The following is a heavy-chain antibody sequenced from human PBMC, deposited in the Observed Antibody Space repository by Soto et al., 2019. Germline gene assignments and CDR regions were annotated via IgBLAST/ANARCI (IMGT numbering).Heavy chain of an antibody. CDR3: ARSIVLMGYFDY. CDR1: GFTFNSYA. J-gene: IGHJ4*02. V-gene: IGHV3-64*01. Sequence: EVQLVESGGSLVQPGGSLRLSCAASGFTFNSYAMHWVRQAPGEGLEYVSAISSNGDRTYYANSVKDRFTISRDNSKNTLYLQMGSLRIEDVAVYYCARSIVLMGYFDYWGQGTLVTVSS. D-gene: IGHD2-8*01. CDR2: ISSNGDRT.